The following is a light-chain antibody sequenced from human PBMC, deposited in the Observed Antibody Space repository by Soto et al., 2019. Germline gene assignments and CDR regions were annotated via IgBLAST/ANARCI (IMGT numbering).Light chain of an antibody. CDR3: QQRSNWRLT. V-gene: IGKV3-11*01. CDR2: DAS. CDR1: QSVSSY. Sequence: EIVLTQSPATLSLSPGERATLSCRASQSVSSYLAWYQQKPGQAPRLLIYDASNRATGIPARFSGSGSGTDYTLTISSLEPEDFADYYCQQRSNWRLTFGGGTKVEIK. J-gene: IGKJ4*01.